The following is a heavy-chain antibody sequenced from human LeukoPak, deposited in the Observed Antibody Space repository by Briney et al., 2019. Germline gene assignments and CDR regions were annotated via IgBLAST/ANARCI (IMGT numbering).Heavy chain of an antibody. V-gene: IGHV4-34*01. CDR3: ARAFYSSSWNHKEDFFDF. D-gene: IGHD6-13*01. J-gene: IGHJ4*02. Sequence: SETLSLTCAVYGGSFSGYYWSWICQPPGKGLEWIGEINHRGSTNYNPSLKSRVTISVDTSKNQFSLKLSSVTAADTAVYYCARAFYSSSWNHKEDFFDFWGQGTLVTVSS. CDR1: GGSFSGYY. CDR2: INHRGST.